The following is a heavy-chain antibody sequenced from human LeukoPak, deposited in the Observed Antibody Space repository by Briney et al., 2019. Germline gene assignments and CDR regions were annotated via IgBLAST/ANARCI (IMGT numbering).Heavy chain of an antibody. D-gene: IGHD3-16*01. CDR3: ARQLGY. J-gene: IGHJ4*02. CDR2: ISSSDNTM. V-gene: IGHV3-48*03. Sequence: PGGSLRLSCAASGFTFSKYAMSWVRQAPGKGLEWVSYISSSDNTMYYADSVKGRFTISRDNAKNSLYLQMNSLRAEDTAVYYCARQLGYWGQGTLVTVSS. CDR1: GFTFSKYA.